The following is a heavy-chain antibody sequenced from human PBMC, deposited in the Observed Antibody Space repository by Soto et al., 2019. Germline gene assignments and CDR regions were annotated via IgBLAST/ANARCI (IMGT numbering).Heavy chain of an antibody. CDR1: GYTLTELS. Sequence: ASVKVSCKVSGYTLTELSMHWVRQAPGKGLEWMGGFAPEDDRTLYAQRFQGRVTMTEDAATDTAYMELRSLRSDDTAVYFCANSNYFASSALTLSQFDSWGQGTLVTVSS. CDR3: ANSNYFASSALTLSQFDS. CDR2: FAPEDDRT. V-gene: IGHV1-24*01. D-gene: IGHD3-22*01. J-gene: IGHJ4*02.